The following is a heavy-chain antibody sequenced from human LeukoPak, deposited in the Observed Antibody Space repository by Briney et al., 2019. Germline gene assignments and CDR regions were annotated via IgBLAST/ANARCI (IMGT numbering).Heavy chain of an antibody. CDR1: GYTFTNYY. V-gene: IGHV1-46*01. CDR2: INPSGGSV. D-gene: IGHD3-10*01. J-gene: IGHJ4*02. Sequence: RASVKVSCKASGYTFTNYYMHWVRQAPGQGLEWMGIINPSGGSVSSAQKFQGRVTMTRDTSTSTVYMELSSLRSEDTAVYYCARDYHGSGSLTTFDYWGRGTLVTVSS. CDR3: ARDYHGSGSLTTFDY.